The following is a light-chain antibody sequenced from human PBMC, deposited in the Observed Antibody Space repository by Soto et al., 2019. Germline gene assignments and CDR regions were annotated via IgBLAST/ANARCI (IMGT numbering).Light chain of an antibody. CDR1: QDIFNY. CDR2: DAS. J-gene: IGKJ4*01. CDR3: QHGVT. V-gene: IGKV1-33*01. Sequence: DIQMTQSPSSLSASVGDRVTITCQASQDIFNYLNWYQLNPGKAPKLLIFDASNLETGAPSRFSGSGSGTDFTFPISSLQPEDTATYYCQHGVTFGGGTKVDIK.